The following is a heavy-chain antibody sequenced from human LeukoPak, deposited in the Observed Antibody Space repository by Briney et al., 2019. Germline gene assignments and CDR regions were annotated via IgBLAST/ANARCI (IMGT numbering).Heavy chain of an antibody. CDR2: IYYSGST. V-gene: IGHV4-59*01. J-gene: IGHJ6*03. CDR3: ARGGYYYYYMDV. CDR1: GGSISSYY. Sequence: SETLSLTCAVSGGSISSYYWSWIRQPPGKGLEWIGYIYYSGSTNYNPSLKSRVTISVDTSKNQFPLKLSSVTAADTAVYYCARGGYYYYYMDVWGKGTTVTISS.